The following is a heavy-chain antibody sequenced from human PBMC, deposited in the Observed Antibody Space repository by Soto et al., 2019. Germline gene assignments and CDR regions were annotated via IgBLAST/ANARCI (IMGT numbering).Heavy chain of an antibody. D-gene: IGHD6-13*01. CDR3: ARAWTATAGWANWFDR. CDR2: INYSGST. CDR1: GGSISGEGYY. J-gene: IGHJ5*02. V-gene: IGHV4-31*03. Sequence: QVQLQESGPGLVEPSQTLSLTCTVSGGSISGEGYYWGWFRSYSGRGLEWIGYINYSGSTYSNPPLKSRVTISVDTSKTQFFLKLTSVTAADTAVYYCARAWTATAGWANWFDRWGQGTLVTVSS.